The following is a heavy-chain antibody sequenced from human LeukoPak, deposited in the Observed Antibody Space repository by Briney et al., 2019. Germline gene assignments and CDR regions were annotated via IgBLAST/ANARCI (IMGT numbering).Heavy chain of an antibody. CDR1: GYTFTSYY. J-gene: IGHJ5*02. CDR2: INPSGGST. CDR3: ARGGTDDSSGYYDSWFDP. Sequence: GASVKVSCKASGYTFTSYYMHWVRQAPGQGLEWMGIINPSGGSTSYAQKFQGRVTMTRDMSTSTVYMELRSLRSDDTAVYYCARGGTDDSSGYYDSWFDPWGQGTLVTVSS. V-gene: IGHV1-46*01. D-gene: IGHD3-22*01.